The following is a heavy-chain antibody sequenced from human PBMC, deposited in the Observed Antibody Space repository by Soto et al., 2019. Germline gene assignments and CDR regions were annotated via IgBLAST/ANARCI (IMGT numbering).Heavy chain of an antibody. CDR1: GGSISSSSYY. CDR2: IYYSGST. V-gene: IGHV4-39*01. J-gene: IGHJ5*02. CDR3: ARHGPNSSSFSETLAP. Sequence: SETLSLTCTVSGGSISSSSYYWGWIRQPPGKGLEWIGSIYYSGSTYYNPSLKSRVTISVDTSKNQFSLKLSSVTAADTAVYYCARHGPNSSSFSETLAPWGQGTLVTVSS. D-gene: IGHD6-6*01.